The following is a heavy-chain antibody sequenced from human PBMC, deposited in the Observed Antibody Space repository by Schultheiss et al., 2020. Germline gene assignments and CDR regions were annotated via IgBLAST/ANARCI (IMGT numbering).Heavy chain of an antibody. CDR3: ARGVVVAATPIDY. V-gene: IGHV3-21*01. CDR1: GFTFSSYS. D-gene: IGHD2-15*01. Sequence: GGSLRLSCAASGFTFSSYSMNWVRQAPGKGLEWVSSISSSSSYIYYADSVKGRFTISRDNAKNSLYLQMNSLRAEDTAVYYCARGVVVAATPIDYWGQGTLVNVSS. J-gene: IGHJ4*02. CDR2: ISSSSSYI.